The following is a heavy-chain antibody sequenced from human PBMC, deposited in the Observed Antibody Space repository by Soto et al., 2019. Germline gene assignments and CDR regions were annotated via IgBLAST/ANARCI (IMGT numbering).Heavy chain of an antibody. CDR3: ARNYYDSSGPWFDP. CDR2: IWYDGSNK. V-gene: IGHV3-33*01. D-gene: IGHD3-22*01. CDR1: GFTFSSYG. J-gene: IGHJ5*02. Sequence: QVQLVESGGGVVQPGRSLRLSCAASGFTFSSYGMHWVRQAPGKGLEWVAVIWYDGSNKYYADSVKGRFTISRDNSKKTLYLKRNSLRAEDTAVYYCARNYYDSSGPWFDPWGQGTLVTVSS.